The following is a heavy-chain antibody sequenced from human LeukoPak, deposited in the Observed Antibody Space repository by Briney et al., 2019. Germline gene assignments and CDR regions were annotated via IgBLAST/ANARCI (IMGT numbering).Heavy chain of an antibody. CDR2: IWYDGSNK. D-gene: IGHD3-10*01. V-gene: IGHV3-30*02. CDR3: AKGSDHYGSGSSYPFDY. Sequence: GGSLRLSCEASGFTLSNYGMHWVRQAPGKGLEWVTFIWYDGSNKYYVDSVKGRFTISRDNSKNTLYLQMSSPRAEDTAVYYCAKGSDHYGSGSSYPFDYWGQGTLVTVSS. CDR1: GFTLSNYG. J-gene: IGHJ4*02.